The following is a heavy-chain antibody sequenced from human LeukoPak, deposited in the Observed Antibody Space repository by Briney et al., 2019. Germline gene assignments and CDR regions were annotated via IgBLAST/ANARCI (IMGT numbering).Heavy chain of an antibody. J-gene: IGHJ5*02. CDR3: ACGPGYSYGNNWFDP. V-gene: IGHV1-8*01. CDR1: GYTFTSYD. D-gene: IGHD5-18*01. CDR2: MNPNSGNT. Sequence: ASVKVSCKASGYTFTSYDINWVRQATGQGLEWMGWMNPNSGNTGYAQKFQGRVTMTRNTSISTAYMELSSLRSEDTAVYYCACGPGYSYGNNWFDPWGQGTLVTVSS.